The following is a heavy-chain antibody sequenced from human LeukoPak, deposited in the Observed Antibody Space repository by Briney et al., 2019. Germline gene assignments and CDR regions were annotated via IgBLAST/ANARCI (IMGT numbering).Heavy chain of an antibody. J-gene: IGHJ4*02. CDR2: IYHSGST. CDR3: ARFRVGD. V-gene: IGHV4-38-2*02. D-gene: IGHD1-26*01. CDR1: GYSISSGYY. Sequence: WETLSLTCTVSGYSISSGYYWGWIRQPPGKGLEWIGSIYHSGSTYYNPSLKSRVTISVDTSKNQFSLKLSSVTAADTAVYYCARFRVGDWGQGTLVTVSS.